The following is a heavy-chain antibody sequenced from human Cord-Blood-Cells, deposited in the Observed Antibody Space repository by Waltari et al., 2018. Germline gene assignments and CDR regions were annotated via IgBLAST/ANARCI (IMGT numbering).Heavy chain of an antibody. CDR3: ARDYGGKDY. CDR2: IYSGGST. J-gene: IGHJ4*02. D-gene: IGHD4-17*01. V-gene: IGHV3-53*02. CDR1: RFTVSSNY. Sequence: EVQLVETGGGLIKPGGSLRLSCAASRFTVSSNYLSWVRQAPGKGLEWVSVIYSGGSTYYADSVKGRFTISRDNSKNTLYLQMNSLRAEDTAVYYCARDYGGKDYWGQGTLVTVSS.